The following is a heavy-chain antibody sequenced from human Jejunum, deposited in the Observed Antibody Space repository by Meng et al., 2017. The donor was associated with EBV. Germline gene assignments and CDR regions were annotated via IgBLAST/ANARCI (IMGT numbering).Heavy chain of an antibody. CDR1: GFTFSSYS. Sequence: VDLVESGGGLVKPGGSLRLSCAACGFTFSSYSMNGVRQAPGKGLECVSYISSGSSFIYCADSVKGRFTISRDDAKNSLFLQLNSLRAEDTAVYYCVRDSSFNVHWGQGTLVTVSS. V-gene: IGHV3-21*01. CDR2: ISSGSSFI. CDR3: VRDSSFNVH. J-gene: IGHJ4*02. D-gene: IGHD3-16*02.